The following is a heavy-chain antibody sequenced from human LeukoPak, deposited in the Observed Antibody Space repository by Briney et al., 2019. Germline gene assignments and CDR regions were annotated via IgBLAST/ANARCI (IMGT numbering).Heavy chain of an antibody. CDR2: IYYSGST. V-gene: IGHV4-59*08. Sequence: SETLSLTCTVSGGSISSYYWSWIRQPPGKGLEWIGYIYYSGSTNYNPSLKSRVTISVDTSKNQFSLKLSSVTAADTAVYYCARHAHYGGKVDYWGPGTLVTVSS. CDR1: GGSISSYY. J-gene: IGHJ4*02. D-gene: IGHD4-23*01. CDR3: ARHAHYGGKVDY.